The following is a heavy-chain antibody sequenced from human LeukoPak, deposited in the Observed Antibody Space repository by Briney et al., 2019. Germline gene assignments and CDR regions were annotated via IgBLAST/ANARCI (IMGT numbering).Heavy chain of an antibody. CDR1: GFTFDDYA. J-gene: IGHJ4*02. Sequence: PGGSLRLSCAASGFTFDDYAMHWVRQAPGKGLEWVSGISWNSGSIGYADSVKGRFTISRDNAKNSLYLQMNSLRAEDSAVYYCAGVRSGSLDYWGQGTLVTVSS. D-gene: IGHD1-26*01. CDR3: AGVRSGSLDY. CDR2: ISWNSGSI. V-gene: IGHV3-9*01.